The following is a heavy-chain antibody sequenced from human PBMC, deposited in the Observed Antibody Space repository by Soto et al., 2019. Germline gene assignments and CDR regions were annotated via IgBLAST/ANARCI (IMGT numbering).Heavy chain of an antibody. V-gene: IGHV3-30-3*01. D-gene: IGHD6-6*01. CDR2: ISYDGSNK. Sequence: GGSLRLSCAASGFTFSSYAMHWVRQAPGKGLEWVAAISYDGSNKYYADSVKGRFTISRDNSKNTLYLQMNSLRAEDTAVYYCARDSDIAAHYFDYWGQGTLVTVSS. CDR3: ARDSDIAAHYFDY. J-gene: IGHJ4*02. CDR1: GFTFSSYA.